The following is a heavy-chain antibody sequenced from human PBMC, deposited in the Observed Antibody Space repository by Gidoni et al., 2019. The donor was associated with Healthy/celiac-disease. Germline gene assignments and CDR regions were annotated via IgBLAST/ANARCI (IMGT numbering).Heavy chain of an antibody. CDR3: AKISGSSWSYLSWYFDL. Sequence: EVQLLESGGGLVQPGGSLRLSCAASGFTFRSYAMSWVRQAPGKGLEWVSAISGSGGSTYYADSVKGRFTISRDNSKNTLYLQMNSLRAEDTAVYYCAKISGSSWSYLSWYFDLWGRGTLVTVSS. V-gene: IGHV3-23*01. CDR2: ISGSGGST. CDR1: GFTFRSYA. D-gene: IGHD6-13*01. J-gene: IGHJ2*01.